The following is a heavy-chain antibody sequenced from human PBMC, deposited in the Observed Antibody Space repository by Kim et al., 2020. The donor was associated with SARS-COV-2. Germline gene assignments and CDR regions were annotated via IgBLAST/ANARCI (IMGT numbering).Heavy chain of an antibody. V-gene: IGHV3-23*01. J-gene: IGHJ4*02. CDR2: ISGSGGST. CDR3: AKDRDSSGYYFDY. D-gene: IGHD3-22*01. CDR1: RFTFSNYA. Sequence: GGSLRLSCAASRFTFSNYAMSWVRQAPGKGLEWVSGISGSGGSTYYADSVKGRFTISRDTSKNTLYLQMNSLRAEDTAVYYCAKDRDSSGYYFDYWGQGTLVTVSS.